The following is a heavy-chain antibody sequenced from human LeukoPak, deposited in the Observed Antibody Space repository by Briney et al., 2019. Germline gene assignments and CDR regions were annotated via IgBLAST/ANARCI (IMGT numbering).Heavy chain of an antibody. V-gene: IGHV1-69*05. CDR2: INPIFGTA. D-gene: IGHD3-22*01. CDR1: GGTFSSYA. J-gene: IGHJ4*02. Sequence: SVKVSCKASGGTFSSYAISWVRQAPGQGLEWMGGINPIFGTANYAQKFQGRVTITTDETTSTAYMELSSLRFEDTAVYYCARIEYDSSGYYPPDYWGQGTLVAVSS. CDR3: ARIEYDSSGYYPPDY.